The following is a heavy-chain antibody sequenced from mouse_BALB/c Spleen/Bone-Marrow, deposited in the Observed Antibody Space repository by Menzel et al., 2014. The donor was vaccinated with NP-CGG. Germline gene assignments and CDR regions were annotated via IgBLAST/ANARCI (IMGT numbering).Heavy chain of an antibody. CDR3: ARSISHYYGSNWYFDV. CDR1: GFTFSSFG. Sequence: DVKLVESGGGLVQPGGSRKLSCAASGFTFSSFGMHWVRQAPEKGLEWVAYISSGSSTIYYADTVKGRFTISRDNPKNTLFPQMTSLRSEDTAMYYCARSISHYYGSNWYFDVWGAGTTVTVSS. CDR2: ISSGSSTI. V-gene: IGHV5-17*02. D-gene: IGHD1-1*01. J-gene: IGHJ1*01.